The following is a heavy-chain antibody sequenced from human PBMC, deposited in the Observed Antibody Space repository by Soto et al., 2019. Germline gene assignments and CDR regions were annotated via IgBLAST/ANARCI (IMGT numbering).Heavy chain of an antibody. J-gene: IGHJ4*02. CDR1: GFTFGSFH. CDR2: ITSSSDTI. CDR3: ARDGYCSGGSCYSVPVFDY. D-gene: IGHD2-15*01. V-gene: IGHV3-48*02. Sequence: GGSLRLSCAASGFTFGSFHMNWVRQAPGRGLEWVAYITSSSDTIYYSDSVKGRFTISRDNGKNSLFLQMNSLRDEDTAVYYCARDGYCSGGSCYSVPVFDYWGQGTLVTVSS.